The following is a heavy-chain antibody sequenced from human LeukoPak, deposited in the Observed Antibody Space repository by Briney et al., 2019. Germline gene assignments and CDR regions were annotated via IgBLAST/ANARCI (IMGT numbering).Heavy chain of an antibody. CDR1: GYSISSGYY. CDR3: ATVFASRGGLYFDY. J-gene: IGHJ4*02. CDR2: IYHSGST. V-gene: IGHV4-38-2*02. Sequence: PSETLSLTCTVSGYSISSGYYWGWIRQPPGKGLEWIGSIYHSGSTYYNPSLKSRVTISVDTSKNQFSLKLSSVTAADTAVYFCATVFASRGGLYFDYWGQGALVTVSS. D-gene: IGHD6-19*01.